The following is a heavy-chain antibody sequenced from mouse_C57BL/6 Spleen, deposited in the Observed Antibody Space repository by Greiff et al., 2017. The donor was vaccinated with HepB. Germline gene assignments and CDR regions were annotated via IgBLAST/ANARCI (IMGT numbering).Heavy chain of an antibody. V-gene: IGHV5-9*01. J-gene: IGHJ2*01. CDR1: GFTFSSYT. CDR3: ARQGYFDY. Sequence: EVMLVESGGGLVKPGGSLKLSCAASGFTFSSYTMSWVRQTPEKRLEWVATISGGGGNTYYPDSVKGRFTLSRDNAKNTLYLQMSSLRSEDTALYYCARQGYFDYWGQGTTLTVSS. CDR2: ISGGGGNT.